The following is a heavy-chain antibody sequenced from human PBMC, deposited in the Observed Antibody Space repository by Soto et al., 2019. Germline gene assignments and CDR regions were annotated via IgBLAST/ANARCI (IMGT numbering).Heavy chain of an antibody. CDR1: GGSISSGDYY. V-gene: IGHV4-30-4*01. Sequence: SSETLSLTCTVSGGSISSGDYYWSWIRQPPGKGLEWIGYIYYSGSTYYNPSLKSRVTISVDTSKNQFSLKLSSVTAADTAVYYWASVEMATNQIDYWGQGTLVTVSS. CDR2: IYYSGST. CDR3: ASVEMATNQIDY. D-gene: IGHD5-12*01. J-gene: IGHJ4*02.